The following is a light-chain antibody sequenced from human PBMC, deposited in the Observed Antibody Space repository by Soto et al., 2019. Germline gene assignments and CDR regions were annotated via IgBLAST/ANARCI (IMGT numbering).Light chain of an antibody. CDR3: QQYNNWPPWT. Sequence: EIVMTQSPATLSVSPGERATLSCRASQSVSSNLAWYQQKPGQALRLLIYGASTRATGIPARCSGSGSGTEYTLTISSLQSEDFAVYYCQQYNNWPPWTFGQGTKVEIK. CDR2: GAS. V-gene: IGKV3-15*01. J-gene: IGKJ1*01. CDR1: QSVSSN.